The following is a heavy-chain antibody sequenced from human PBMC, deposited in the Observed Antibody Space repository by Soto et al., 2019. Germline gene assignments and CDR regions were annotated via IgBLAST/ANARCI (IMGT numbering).Heavy chain of an antibody. CDR2: ISAYSGNT. J-gene: IGHJ6*03. D-gene: IGHD6-13*01. CDR1: GYTFTTFG. CDR3: ARRNLGIAAAALYYYYMDV. Sequence: QVQLVQSGGEVKKPGAAVKVSCKASGYTFTTFGIGWVRQAPGQGLEWMGWISAYSGNTEYPEKLQGRVTMTTDTSASTTDMELRSLRSDDTAVYYCARRNLGIAAAALYYYYMDVWGKGTTVTVSS. V-gene: IGHV1-18*01.